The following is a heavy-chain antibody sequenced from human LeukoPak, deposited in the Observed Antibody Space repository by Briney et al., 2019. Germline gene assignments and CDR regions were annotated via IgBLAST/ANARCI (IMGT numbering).Heavy chain of an antibody. Sequence: PGGSLRLSCAASGFAFSRYNMNWVRQAPGKGLEWVSHISTAGSAMHYADSVKGRFTISRDNVKDSLYLQMNSLRDEDMAVYYCASSGSYRFDYWGQGTLVTVSS. D-gene: IGHD1-26*01. CDR2: ISTAGSAM. CDR1: GFAFSRYN. J-gene: IGHJ4*02. V-gene: IGHV3-48*02. CDR3: ASSGSYRFDY.